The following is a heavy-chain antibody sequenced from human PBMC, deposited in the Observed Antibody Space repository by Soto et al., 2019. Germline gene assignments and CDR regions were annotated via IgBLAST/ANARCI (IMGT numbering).Heavy chain of an antibody. CDR3: ARDVAAGGDY. J-gene: IGHJ4*02. Sequence: QPGGSLRLSCAASGFIFSNHWMSWVRQAPGKGLEWVANIKQDGSEKNYLDSVKGRFTVSRDNAKNSLYLQMNSLRAEDTAVYYCARDVAAGGDYWGQGT. V-gene: IGHV3-7*01. CDR1: GFIFSNHW. CDR2: IKQDGSEK. D-gene: IGHD6-13*01.